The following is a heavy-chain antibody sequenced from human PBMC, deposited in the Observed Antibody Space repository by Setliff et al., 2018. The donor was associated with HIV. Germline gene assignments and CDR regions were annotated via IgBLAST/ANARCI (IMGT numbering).Heavy chain of an antibody. CDR1: GFTFSSYA. CDR2: ITGSGDST. J-gene: IGHJ6*02. Sequence: GGSLRLSCAASGFTFSSYAMTWVRQAPGKGLEWVSSITGSGDSTYYANSVKGRFTISRDSSKNTLSLQMSSLRAEDTALYYCATGGMAAAGPGGGHGLDVWGQGTTVTV. V-gene: IGHV3-23*01. CDR3: ATGGMAAAGPGGGHGLDV. D-gene: IGHD6-13*01.